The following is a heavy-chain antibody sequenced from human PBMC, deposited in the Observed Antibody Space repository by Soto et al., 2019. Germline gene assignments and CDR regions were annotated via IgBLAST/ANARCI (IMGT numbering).Heavy chain of an antibody. Sequence: SETLSLTCTVSGGSISSGDYYWSWIRQPPGKGLEWIGYIYYSGSTYYNPSLKSRVTISVDTSKNQFSLKLSSVTAVDTAVYYCAIQLWFGELPRFDPWGQGTLVTVSS. D-gene: IGHD3-10*01. CDR2: IYYSGST. J-gene: IGHJ5*02. CDR1: GGSISSGDYY. V-gene: IGHV4-30-4*01. CDR3: AIQLWFGELPRFDP.